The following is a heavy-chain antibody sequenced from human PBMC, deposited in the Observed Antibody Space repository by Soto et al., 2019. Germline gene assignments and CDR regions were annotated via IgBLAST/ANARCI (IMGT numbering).Heavy chain of an antibody. CDR1: GFTFSSYA. V-gene: IGHV3-23*01. J-gene: IGHJ4*02. CDR3: AKTKTANGHPYYFDY. CDR2: ISGSGGST. Sequence: PGGSLRLSCAASGFTFSSYAMSWVRQAPGKGLEWVSAISGSGGSTYYADSVKGRFTISRDNSKNTLYLQMNSLRAEDTAVYYCAKTKTANGHPYYFDYWGQGTLVTVSS.